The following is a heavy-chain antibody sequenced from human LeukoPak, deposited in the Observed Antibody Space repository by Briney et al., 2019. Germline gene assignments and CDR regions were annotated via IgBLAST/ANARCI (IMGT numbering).Heavy chain of an antibody. V-gene: IGHV1-2*02. J-gene: IGHJ6*02. Sequence: ASVKVSCKASGYTFTGYYMHWVRQVPGQGLEWMGWINPNSGGTNYAQKFQGRVTMTRDTSISTAYMELSRLRSDDTAVYYCARDSSSSSPYGMDVWGQGTTVTVSS. D-gene: IGHD6-13*01. CDR2: INPNSGGT. CDR1: GYTFTGYY. CDR3: ARDSSSSSPYGMDV.